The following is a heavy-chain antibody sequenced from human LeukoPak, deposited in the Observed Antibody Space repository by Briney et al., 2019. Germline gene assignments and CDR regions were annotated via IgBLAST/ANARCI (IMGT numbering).Heavy chain of an antibody. CDR3: ARDRGLLWFGELSSGAFDI. Sequence: GASVKVSCKASGYTFTSYGISWVRQAPGQGLEWMGWISGYNGNTNYVQKLQGRVTMTTDTSTSTAYMELRSLRSDDTAVYYCARDRGLLWFGELSSGAFDIWGQGTMVTVSS. J-gene: IGHJ3*02. V-gene: IGHV1-18*01. D-gene: IGHD3-10*01. CDR2: ISGYNGNT. CDR1: GYTFTSYG.